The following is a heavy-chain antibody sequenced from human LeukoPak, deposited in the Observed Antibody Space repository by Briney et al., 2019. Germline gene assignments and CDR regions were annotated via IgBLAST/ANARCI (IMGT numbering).Heavy chain of an antibody. V-gene: IGHV3-30*04. CDR3: ARRYYYDSSGYAFDY. D-gene: IGHD3-22*01. J-gene: IGHJ4*02. CDR1: GFTFSSYA. Sequence: PGRSLRLSCAASGFTFSSYAMHWVRQAPGKGLEWVAVISYDGSNKYYADSVKGRFTISRDNSKNTLYLQMNSLRAEDTAVYYCARRYYYDSSGYAFDYWGQGTLVTVSS. CDR2: ISYDGSNK.